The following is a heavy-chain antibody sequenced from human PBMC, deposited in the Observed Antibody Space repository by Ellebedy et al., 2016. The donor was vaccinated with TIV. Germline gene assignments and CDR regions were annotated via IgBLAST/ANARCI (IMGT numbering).Heavy chain of an antibody. D-gene: IGHD1-1*01. Sequence: AASVKVSCKASGYTFTGYYIHWVRQAPGQGLEWMACINPNNGDTAFAQRLQGRVTMTTDTSISTAYMELSSLTSDDTAVYYCVRDLTNQLKGDYWGQGTLVTVSS. V-gene: IGHV1-2*02. CDR3: VRDLTNQLKGDY. CDR1: GYTFTGYY. CDR2: INPNNGDT. J-gene: IGHJ4*02.